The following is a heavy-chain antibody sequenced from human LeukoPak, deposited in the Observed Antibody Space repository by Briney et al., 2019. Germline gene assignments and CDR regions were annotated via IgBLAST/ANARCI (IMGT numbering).Heavy chain of an antibody. CDR3: ARDEVGYCSSTSCSKGAFDI. D-gene: IGHD2-2*03. Sequence: KTGGSLRLSCAASGFTFSSYSMNWVRQAPGKGLEWVSSISSSSSYIYYADSVKGRFTISRDNSKNTLYPQMNSLRAEDTAVYYCARDEVGYCSSTSCSKGAFDIWGQGTMVAVSS. CDR2: ISSSSSYI. V-gene: IGHV3-21*04. CDR1: GFTFSSYS. J-gene: IGHJ3*02.